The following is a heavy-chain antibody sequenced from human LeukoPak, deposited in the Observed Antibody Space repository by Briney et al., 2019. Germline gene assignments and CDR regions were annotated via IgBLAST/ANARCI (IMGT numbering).Heavy chain of an antibody. CDR1: GYTFTSYG. Sequence: GASVKVSCKASGYTFTSYGISWVRQAPGQGLEWMGWISAYNGNTNYAQKLQGGVTMTTDTSTSTAYMELRSLRSDDTAVYYCARVPPRGGSSWYNYYYYYMDVWGKGTTVTISS. CDR3: ARVPPRGGSSWYNYYYYYMDV. J-gene: IGHJ6*03. V-gene: IGHV1-18*01. CDR2: ISAYNGNT. D-gene: IGHD6-13*01.